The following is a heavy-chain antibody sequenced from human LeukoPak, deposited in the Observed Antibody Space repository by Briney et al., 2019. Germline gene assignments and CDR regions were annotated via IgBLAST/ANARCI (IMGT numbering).Heavy chain of an antibody. V-gene: IGHV4-34*01. J-gene: IGHJ4*02. D-gene: IGHD2-8*01. Sequence: SETLSLTCAVYGGSFSGYYWSWIRQPPGKGLEWIGEINHSGNTNYNPSLQSRVTISVDTSKNQFSLKLSSVTAADTAVYYCARAFGAYCTNGVCYHFDYWGQGTLVTVSS. CDR2: INHSGNT. CDR3: ARAFGAYCTNGVCYHFDY. CDR1: GGSFSGYY.